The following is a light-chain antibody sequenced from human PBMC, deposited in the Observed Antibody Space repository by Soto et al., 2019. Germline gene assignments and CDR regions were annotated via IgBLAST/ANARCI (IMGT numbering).Light chain of an antibody. J-gene: IGKJ1*01. V-gene: IGKV3-11*01. CDR3: LHRNTWPPVWT. CDR2: DTS. Sequence: DIVLTQSPATLSLSPGESATLSCRASQGNGNYLAWYQQKPGQVPRLLIYDTSRRATDIPARFSGSGSGTDCTLTISSLEPEDFAVYYYLHRNTWPPVWTFGQGTRVDIK. CDR1: QGNGNY.